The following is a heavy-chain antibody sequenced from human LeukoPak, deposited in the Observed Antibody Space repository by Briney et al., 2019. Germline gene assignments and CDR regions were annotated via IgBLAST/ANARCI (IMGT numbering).Heavy chain of an antibody. CDR1: GFTVSSNY. CDR2: IYSGGST. J-gene: IGHJ4*02. CDR3: ARGVNYYDSSGYYYPAPFDY. D-gene: IGHD3-22*01. Sequence: QAGGSLRLSCAASGFTVSSNYMSWVRQAPGKGLEWVSGIYSGGSTYYADSVKGRFTISRDNSKNTLYLQMNSLRAEDTAVYYCARGVNYYDSSGYYYPAPFDYWGQGTLVTVSS. V-gene: IGHV3-53*01.